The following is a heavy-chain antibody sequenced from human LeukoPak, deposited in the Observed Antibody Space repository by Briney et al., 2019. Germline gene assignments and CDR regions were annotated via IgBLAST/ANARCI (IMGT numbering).Heavy chain of an antibody. CDR1: GYSITSSSW. J-gene: IGHJ4*02. CDR2: IYHSGTT. D-gene: IGHD3-16*02. CDR3: ARGPLNDYVWGSYRYTERGYYFDY. Sequence: SETLSLTCAVSGYSITSSSWWGWIRQPPGKGLEWIGYIYHSGTTYYNPSLQSRVTMSVDTSKNQFSLKLSSVTAADTAVYYCARGPLNDYVWGSYRYTERGYYFDYWGQGTLVTVSS. V-gene: IGHV4-28*03.